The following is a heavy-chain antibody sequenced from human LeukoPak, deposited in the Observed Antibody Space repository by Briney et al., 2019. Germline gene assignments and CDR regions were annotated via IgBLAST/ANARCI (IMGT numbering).Heavy chain of an antibody. CDR2: ISGSGGST. Sequence: GGSLRPSCAASGFTFSSYAMSWVRQAPGKGLEWVSAISGSGGSTYYTDSVKGRFTISRDNSKNTLYLQMNSLRAEDTAVYYCAKTLDTSFGNYGMDVWGQGTTVTVSS. J-gene: IGHJ6*02. V-gene: IGHV3-23*01. CDR1: GFTFSSYA. D-gene: IGHD2-2*01. CDR3: AKTLDTSFGNYGMDV.